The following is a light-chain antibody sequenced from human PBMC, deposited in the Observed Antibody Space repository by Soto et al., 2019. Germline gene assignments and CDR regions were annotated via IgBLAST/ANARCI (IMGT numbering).Light chain of an antibody. Sequence: QSALTQPASVSVSPGQSITISCTGTSSDVGAYNYVSWYQLHPGKAPKLMIYDVSNRPSGVSNRFSGSKSGNTASLTISGLQAEDEADYYCRSSTGSSTLVFGGGTKLTVL. CDR1: SSDVGAYNY. CDR2: DVS. J-gene: IGLJ2*01. V-gene: IGLV2-14*03. CDR3: RSSTGSSTLV.